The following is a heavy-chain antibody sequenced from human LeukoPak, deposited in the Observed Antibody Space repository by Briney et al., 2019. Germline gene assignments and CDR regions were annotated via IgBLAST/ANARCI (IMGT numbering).Heavy chain of an antibody. CDR1: GFTFDDYA. J-gene: IGHJ4*02. CDR3: AKARYCSSTSCTRSFDY. D-gene: IGHD2-2*01. CDR2: ISWTSGSI. Sequence: GGSLRLSCAASGFTFDDYAMHWVRQAPGKGLEWVSGISWTSGSIGYADSVKGRFTISRDNAKNSLYLQMNSLRAEDTALHYCAKARYCSSTSCTRSFDYWGQGTLVTVSS. V-gene: IGHV3-9*01.